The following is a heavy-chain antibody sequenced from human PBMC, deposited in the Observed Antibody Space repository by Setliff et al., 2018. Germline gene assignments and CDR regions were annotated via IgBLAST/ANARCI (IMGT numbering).Heavy chain of an antibody. J-gene: IGHJ4*02. CDR1: DGSLSTYY. Sequence: SETLSLTCTVSDGSLSTYYWSWIRQPPGKGLEFIGYVYYSGTANYSPSLRSRLTISVDTSKNQFSLKVISVTAADTAVYYCARGGTYRYFDYWGQGALVTVSS. CDR2: VYYSGTA. V-gene: IGHV4-59*12. CDR3: ARGGTYRYFDY.